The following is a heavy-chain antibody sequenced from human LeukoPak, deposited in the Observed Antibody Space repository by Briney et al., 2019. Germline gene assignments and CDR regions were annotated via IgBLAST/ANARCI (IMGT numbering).Heavy chain of an antibody. CDR3: ARYYTAMVPHNWFDP. V-gene: IGHV4-4*02. CDR2: IYHSGST. CDR1: GDSVSSSNW. J-gene: IGHJ5*02. D-gene: IGHD5-18*01. Sequence: SETLSLTCAVSGDSVSSSNWWGWVRQPPGKGLEWIGEIYHSGSTNYNPSLKSRVTISVDTSKNQFSLKLSSVTAADTAVYYCARYYTAMVPHNWFDPWGQGTLVTVSS.